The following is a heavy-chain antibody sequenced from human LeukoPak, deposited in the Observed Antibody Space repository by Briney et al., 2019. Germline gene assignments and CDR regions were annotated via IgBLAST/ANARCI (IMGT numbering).Heavy chain of an antibody. Sequence: SETLSLTCTVSGGSISSSSYYWGWIRQPPGKGLEWIGRIYYSGSTYYNPSLKSRVTISVDTSKNQFSLKLSSVTAADTAVYYCARGVGLYDSSGYYVYWGQGTLVTVSS. CDR2: IYYSGST. CDR3: ARGVGLYDSSGYYVY. J-gene: IGHJ4*02. V-gene: IGHV4-39*07. D-gene: IGHD3-22*01. CDR1: GGSISSSSYY.